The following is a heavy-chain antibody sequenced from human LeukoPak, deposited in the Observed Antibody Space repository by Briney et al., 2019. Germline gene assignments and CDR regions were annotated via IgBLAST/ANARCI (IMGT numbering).Heavy chain of an antibody. D-gene: IGHD1-1*01. V-gene: IGHV4-61*02. CDR3: ARDATGTTWRNLNAFDI. CDR1: GGPISSGSYY. J-gene: IGHJ3*02. Sequence: SETLSLTCTVSGGPISSGSYYWSWIRQPAGKGLEWIGRIYTSGSTNYNPSLKSRVTISVDTSKNQFSLKLSSVTAADTAVYYCARDATGTTWRNLNAFDIWGQGTMVTVSS. CDR2: IYTSGST.